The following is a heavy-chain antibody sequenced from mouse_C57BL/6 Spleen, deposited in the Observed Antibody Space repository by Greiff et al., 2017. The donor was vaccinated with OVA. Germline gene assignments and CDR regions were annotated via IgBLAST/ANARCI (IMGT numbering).Heavy chain of an antibody. CDR2: IYPGDGDT. Sequence: VQLQQSGPELVKPGASVKISCKASGYAFSSSWMNWVKQRPGKGLEWIGRIYPGDGDTNYNGKFKGKATLTADKSSSTAYMQRSSLTSEDSAVYFCSRYTTVVRYFDVWGTGTTVTVSS. J-gene: IGHJ1*03. CDR3: SRYTTVVRYFDV. CDR1: GYAFSSSW. V-gene: IGHV1-82*01. D-gene: IGHD1-1*01.